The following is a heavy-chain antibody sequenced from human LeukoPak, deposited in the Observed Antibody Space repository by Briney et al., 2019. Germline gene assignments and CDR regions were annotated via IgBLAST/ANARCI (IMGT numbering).Heavy chain of an antibody. CDR3: ARRVGAATSYYYYGMDV. D-gene: IGHD6-13*01. J-gene: IGHJ6*02. CDR2: IYYSGST. Sequence: KPSETLSLTCTVSGGSISSYYWSWIRQPPGKGLEWIGYIYYSGSTNYNPSLKSRVTISVDTSKNQFSLKLSSVTAADTAVYYCARRVGAATSYYYYGMDVWGQGTTVTVSS. V-gene: IGHV4-59*01. CDR1: GGSISSYY.